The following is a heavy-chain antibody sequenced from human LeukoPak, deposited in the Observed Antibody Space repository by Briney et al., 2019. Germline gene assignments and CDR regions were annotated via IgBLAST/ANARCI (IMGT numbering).Heavy chain of an antibody. CDR1: GGSFSGYY. CDR2: INHSGST. Sequence: SETLSLTCAVYGGSFSGYYWSWIRQPPGKGLEWIGEINHSGSTNYNPSLKSRVTISVDTSKNQFSLKLSSVTAADTAVYYRARLRHLKYDSSGYLDYWGQGTLVTVSS. CDR3: ARLRHLKYDSSGYLDY. D-gene: IGHD3-22*01. V-gene: IGHV4-34*01. J-gene: IGHJ4*02.